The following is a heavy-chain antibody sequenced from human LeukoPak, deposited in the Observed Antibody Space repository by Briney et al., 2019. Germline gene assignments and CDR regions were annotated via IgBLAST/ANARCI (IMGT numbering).Heavy chain of an antibody. CDR1: GFDFSSNW. CDR3: AKPGVGVAAGPGGYFDY. J-gene: IGHJ4*02. V-gene: IGHV3-74*01. Sequence: PGGSLRLSCAASGFDFSSNWMHWVRHAPGQGLVWVSRIKGDGISTNYADSVKGRFTISRDIANNTLYLQMNSPRDDDTAVYYCAKPGVGVAAGPGGYFDYWGQGTLITVSS. CDR2: IKGDGIST. D-gene: IGHD6-13*01.